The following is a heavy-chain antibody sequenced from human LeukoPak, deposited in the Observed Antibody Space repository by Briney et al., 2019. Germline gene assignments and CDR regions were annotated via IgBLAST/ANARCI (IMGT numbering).Heavy chain of an antibody. D-gene: IGHD2-2*02. CDR2: IYHSGST. J-gene: IGHJ3*02. V-gene: IGHV4-38-2*01. CDR1: GYSISSGYY. Sequence: SETLSLTCAVSGYSISSGYYWGWIRQPPGKGLEWIGSIYHSGSTYYNPSLKSRVTISVDTSKNQFSLKLSSVTAADTAVYYCARHKYRSSTSCFTDIWGQGTMVTVSS. CDR3: ARHKYRSSTSCFTDI.